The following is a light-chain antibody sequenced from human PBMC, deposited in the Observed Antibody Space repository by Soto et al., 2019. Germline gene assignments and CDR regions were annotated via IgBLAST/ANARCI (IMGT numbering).Light chain of an antibody. CDR1: QSVSSN. J-gene: IGKJ1*01. Sequence: EIVMTQSPATLSVSPGERATLSCRASQSVSSNLAWYQHKPGQAPRLLIYGASTRATGVPGRFSGSGSGTEFTLTISSLQSEDFAVYYCQQYNNWPPKRTFGQGTKVDIK. V-gene: IGKV3-15*01. CDR3: QQYNNWPPKRT. CDR2: GAS.